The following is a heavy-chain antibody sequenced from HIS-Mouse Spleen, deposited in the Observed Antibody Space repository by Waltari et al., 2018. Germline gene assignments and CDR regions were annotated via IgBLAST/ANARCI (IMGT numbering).Heavy chain of an antibody. Sequence: QVQLVESGGGVVQPGRSLSLSCAASGFPFSSYGMHWVRQAPGKGLEWVAVISYDGSNKYYADSVKGRFTISRDNSKNTLYLQMNSLSAEDTAVYYCAKDKHHAFDYWGQGTLVTVSS. V-gene: IGHV3-30*18. CDR2: ISYDGSNK. J-gene: IGHJ4*02. CDR1: GFPFSSYG. CDR3: AKDKHHAFDY.